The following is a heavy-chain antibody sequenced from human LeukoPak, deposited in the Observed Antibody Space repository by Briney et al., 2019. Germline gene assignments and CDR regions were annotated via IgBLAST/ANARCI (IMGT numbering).Heavy chain of an antibody. CDR1: GGSISSGDYY. Sequence: SQTLSLTCTVSGGSISSGDYYWSWIRQPPGKGLEWIGYIYYSGSTYYNPSLKSRVTISVDTSKNQFSLKLSSVTAADTAVYYCARGLDGGYKGSHLFDYWGQGTLVTVSS. D-gene: IGHD5-24*01. CDR2: IYYSGST. J-gene: IGHJ4*02. V-gene: IGHV4-30-4*01. CDR3: ARGLDGGYKGSHLFDY.